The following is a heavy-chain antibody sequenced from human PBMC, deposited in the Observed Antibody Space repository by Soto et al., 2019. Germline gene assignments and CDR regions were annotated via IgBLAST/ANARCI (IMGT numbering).Heavy chain of an antibody. D-gene: IGHD3-3*01. V-gene: IGHV3-21*01. CDR1: GFTFSSYS. CDR3: AGDLTASYYDVWSGYHAGGLDV. CDR2: ISSSSSYI. Sequence: EVQLVESGGGLVKPGGSLRLSCAASGFTFSSYSMNWVRQAPGKGLEWVSSISSSSSYIYYADSVKGRFTISRDNAKNSLYLQMNSQKAEDTAVYYCAGDLTASYYDVWSGYHAGGLDVWGQGTTVTVSS. J-gene: IGHJ6*02.